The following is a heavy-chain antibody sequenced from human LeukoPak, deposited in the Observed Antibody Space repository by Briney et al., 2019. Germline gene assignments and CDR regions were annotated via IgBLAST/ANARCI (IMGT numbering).Heavy chain of an antibody. J-gene: IGHJ4*02. Sequence: GGSLRLSCAASGLTFSTYWMHWVRQAPGKGLAWVARINPDGSTRTYANSVQGRVTISRDTAKDTLFLQMNSLRAEDTAVYYCAREARVGGALQYWGQGTPVTVSS. CDR1: GLTFSTYW. D-gene: IGHD1-26*01. CDR3: AREARVGGALQY. V-gene: IGHV3-74*03. CDR2: INPDGSTR.